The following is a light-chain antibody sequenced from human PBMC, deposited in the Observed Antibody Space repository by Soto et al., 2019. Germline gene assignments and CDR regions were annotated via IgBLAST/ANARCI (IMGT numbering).Light chain of an antibody. V-gene: IGKV1-5*03. CDR1: QTISSW. CDR2: KAS. J-gene: IGKJ1*01. CDR3: QHYNSYSEA. Sequence: DIQMTQSPSALSGSVVDRVTITCLASQTISSWLAWYQQKPGKAPKLLIYKASTLKSGVPSRFSGSGSGTEFTLTISSLQPDDVATYYCQHYNSYSEAFGQGTKVDIK.